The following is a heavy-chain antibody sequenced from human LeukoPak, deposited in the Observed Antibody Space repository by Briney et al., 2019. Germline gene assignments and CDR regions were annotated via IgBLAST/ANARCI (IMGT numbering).Heavy chain of an antibody. CDR2: IRQDESEK. D-gene: IGHD3-10*01. J-gene: IGHJ3*01. V-gene: IGHV3-7*01. CDR3: ARDSGSAYYYGLGTNYYDAFDF. CDR1: GFTFRSYW. Sequence: GGSLRLSCSVSGFTFRSYWMTWVRQAPGKGLEWVANIRQDESEKYYADSVKGRFTISRDNAKNSLYLQMNSLRAEDTAVYYCARDSGSAYYYGLGTNYYDAFDFWGQGTTVTVSS.